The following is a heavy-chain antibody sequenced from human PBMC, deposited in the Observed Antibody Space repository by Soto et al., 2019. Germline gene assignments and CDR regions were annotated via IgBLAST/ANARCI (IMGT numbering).Heavy chain of an antibody. Sequence: PGGSLRLSCVWSVFTLNNYGVHCVRQAPGKGLEWVALMWYDGLRQTYLDSVRGRFTVSRDSSANTIYLQMNSLRVEDTGNYFCLKESNTPFFDSWGQGTPVTVSS. D-gene: IGHD2-2*02. V-gene: IGHV3-33*03. CDR1: VFTLNNYG. J-gene: IGHJ4*02. CDR3: LKESNTPFFDS. CDR2: MWYDGLRQ.